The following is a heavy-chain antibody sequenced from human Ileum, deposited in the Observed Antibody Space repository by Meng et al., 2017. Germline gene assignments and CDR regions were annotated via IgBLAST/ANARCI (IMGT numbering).Heavy chain of an antibody. J-gene: IGHJ4*02. D-gene: IGHD4-17*01. CDR2: INTNTGNP. CDR3: ARVTGGDYGIEFAY. V-gene: IGHV7-4-1*02. Sequence: VRSVQQGSELKKPVASVKVACKATGYILTTDAINWVRQAPGQGLEWMGWINTNTGNPTYAQGFTGRFAFSLDTSVNTAYLQISSLKAEDTAVYYCARVTGGDYGIEFAYWGQGTLVTVSS. CDR1: GYILTTDA.